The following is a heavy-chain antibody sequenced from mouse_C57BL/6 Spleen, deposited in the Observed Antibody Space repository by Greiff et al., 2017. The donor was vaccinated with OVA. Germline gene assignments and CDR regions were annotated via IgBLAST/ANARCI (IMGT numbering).Heavy chain of an antibody. Sequence: EVKLMESGPGLAKPSQPLSLTCSVSGYSITSYYWNWIRKFPGNKLEYMGYISYSGSTYYNPSLKSRISITRDTSKNQYYLQLNSVTTEDTATYYCARGDYYYFDYWGQGTTLTVSS. D-gene: IGHD2-4*01. CDR2: ISYSGST. CDR1: GYSITSYY. V-gene: IGHV3-8*01. J-gene: IGHJ2*01. CDR3: ARGDYYYFDY.